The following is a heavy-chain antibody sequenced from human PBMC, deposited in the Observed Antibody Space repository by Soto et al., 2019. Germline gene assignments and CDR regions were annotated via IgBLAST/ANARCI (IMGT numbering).Heavy chain of an antibody. D-gene: IGHD1-26*01. CDR1: GFTFSSYG. V-gene: IGHV3-23*01. J-gene: IGHJ4*02. CDR3: AKGVYSGSYFDY. Sequence: EVQLLESGGGLVQPGGSLRLSCATSGFTFSSYGMTWVRQAPGKGLEWVSTISGSGGSTYYADSVKGQFTISRDNSKNTLYLQMNSLRAEDTAVYYCAKGVYSGSYFDYWGQGTLVTVSS. CDR2: ISGSGGST.